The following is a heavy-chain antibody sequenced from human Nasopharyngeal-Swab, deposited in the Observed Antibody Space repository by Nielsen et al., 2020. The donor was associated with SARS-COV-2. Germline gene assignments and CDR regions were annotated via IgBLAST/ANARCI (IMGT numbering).Heavy chain of an antibody. CDR2: IRGRGRSP. Sequence: GGSLRLSCAASGFTFTNYAMNWVRQAPGKGLEWVSTIRGRGRSPHYADSVKGRFTISRDSAESTLYLQMNSLRAEDTAIYYCSKDQGGSGSYYWGDHWGQGTLVTVSS. CDR3: SKDQGGSGSYYWGDH. V-gene: IGHV3-23*01. J-gene: IGHJ4*02. CDR1: GFTFTNYA. D-gene: IGHD1-26*01.